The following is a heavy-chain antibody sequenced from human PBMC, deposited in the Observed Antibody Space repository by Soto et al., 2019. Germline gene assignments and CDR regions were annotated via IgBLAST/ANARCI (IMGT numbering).Heavy chain of an antibody. D-gene: IGHD6-6*01. J-gene: IGHJ6*02. CDR2: NYYSGIT. CDR3: ARGSSIAGLYYGMDV. Sequence: QVQLQESGPGLVKPSQTLSLTCTVSGGSISSGGYYWTWIRQHPGKGLEWIGYNYYSGITYYNPSLMSRVTISLDTSKNQFSLKRSSGTAADTAVYYCARGSSIAGLYYGMDVWGQGTTVTVSS. CDR1: GGSISSGGYY. V-gene: IGHV4-31*03.